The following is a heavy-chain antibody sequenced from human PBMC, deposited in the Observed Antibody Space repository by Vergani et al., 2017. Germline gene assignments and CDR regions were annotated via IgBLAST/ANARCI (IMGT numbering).Heavy chain of an antibody. V-gene: IGHV4-34*01. CDR1: GGSFSGYY. D-gene: IGHD2-21*02. CDR3: ARGRGRVVVTRKGWFDP. J-gene: IGHJ5*02. CDR2: INHSGST. Sequence: QVQLQQWGAGLLKPSETLSLTCAVYGGSFSGYYWSWIRQPPGKGLEWIGEINHSGSTNYNPSLKSRVTISVDTSKNQFSLKLSSVTAADTAVYYCARGRGRVVVTRKGWFDPWGQGTLVTVSS.